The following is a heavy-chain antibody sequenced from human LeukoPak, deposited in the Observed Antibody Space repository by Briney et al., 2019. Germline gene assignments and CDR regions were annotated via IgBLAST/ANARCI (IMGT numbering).Heavy chain of an antibody. J-gene: IGHJ4*02. CDR1: GFSFNFYT. D-gene: IGHD2-2*01. CDR2: ISSTSNYI. V-gene: IGHV3-21*01. CDR3: ARAGRRYCSSTSCYPLDY. Sequence: TGGSLRLSCAASGFSFNFYTMNWVRQAPGKGLEWVSSISSTSNYIYYTDSVKGRFTISRDNAKNSLYLQMNSLRAEDTAVYYCARAGRRYCSSTSCYPLDYWGQGTLVTVSS.